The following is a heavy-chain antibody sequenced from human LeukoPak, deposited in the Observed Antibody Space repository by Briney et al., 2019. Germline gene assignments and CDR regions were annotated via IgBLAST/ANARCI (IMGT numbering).Heavy chain of an antibody. D-gene: IGHD2-2*01. Sequence: SETLSLTCTISGGSISSSSYYWCWIRQPPGKGLEWIGSIYYSGITYYNPSLKSRVTISVDTSKNQFSLKLSSVTAADTAVYYCARRRYIVVVPAVWDYWGQGTLVTVSS. CDR3: ARRRYIVVVPAVWDY. V-gene: IGHV4-39*01. CDR2: IYYSGIT. CDR1: GGSISSSSYY. J-gene: IGHJ4*02.